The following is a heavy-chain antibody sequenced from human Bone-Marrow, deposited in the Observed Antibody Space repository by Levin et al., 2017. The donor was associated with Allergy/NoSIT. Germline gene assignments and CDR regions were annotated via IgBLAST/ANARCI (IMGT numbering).Heavy chain of an antibody. Sequence: SQTLSLTCAVSGGSLKSGPYSWSWIRQPPGKGLEWIGYIYHSGSTYYNPSLKSRVTISVDRSKNHFSLKLTSVTAADTAVYYCARDRPGDFYGMDVWGQGTTVTVSS. V-gene: IGHV4-30-2*01. CDR3: ARDRPGDFYGMDV. CDR2: IYHSGST. J-gene: IGHJ6*02. CDR1: GGSLKSGPYS.